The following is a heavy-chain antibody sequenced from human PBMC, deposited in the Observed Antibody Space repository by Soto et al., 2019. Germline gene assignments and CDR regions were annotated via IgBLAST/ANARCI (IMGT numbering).Heavy chain of an antibody. V-gene: IGHV4-59*01. CDR2: IYYSGSP. CDR1: GGSISSYY. CDR3: ARANYYGSAGDAFDI. D-gene: IGHD3-10*01. Sequence: SETLSLTCTVSGGSISSYYWSWIRQPPGKGLEWIGYIYYSGSPNYNPSLKSRVTISVDTSKNQFSLKLSSVTAADTAVYYCARANYYGSAGDAFDIWGQGTMVTVSS. J-gene: IGHJ3*02.